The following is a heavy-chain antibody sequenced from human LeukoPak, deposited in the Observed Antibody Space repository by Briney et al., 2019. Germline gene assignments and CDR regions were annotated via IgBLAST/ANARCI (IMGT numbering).Heavy chain of an antibody. V-gene: IGHV1-69*06. CDR2: IIPIFGTA. D-gene: IGHD6-19*01. CDR3: ASGSSGWYCFDY. Sequence: SVKVSCKASGGTFSSHAISWVPQAPGQGLEWMGGIIPIFGTANYAQKFQGRVTITADKSTSTAYMELSSLRSEDTAMYYCASGSSGWYCFDYWGRGTLVTVSS. CDR1: GGTFSSHA. J-gene: IGHJ4*02.